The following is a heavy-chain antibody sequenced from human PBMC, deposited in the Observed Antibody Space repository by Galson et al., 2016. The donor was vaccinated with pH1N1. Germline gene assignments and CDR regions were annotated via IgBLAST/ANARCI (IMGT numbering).Heavy chain of an antibody. V-gene: IGHV3-7*01. Sequence: SLRLSCAASGFNFNIWWMNWVRQTPGRGLEWVATIKYDGSDTDYVDSVKGRFTISRDNAKNSVYLQMNSLRAEDTAVYHCARAIEAAGSAWGQGTLVTVSS. CDR1: GFNFNIWW. D-gene: IGHD6-13*01. J-gene: IGHJ3*01. CDR2: IKYDGSDT. CDR3: ARAIEAAGSA.